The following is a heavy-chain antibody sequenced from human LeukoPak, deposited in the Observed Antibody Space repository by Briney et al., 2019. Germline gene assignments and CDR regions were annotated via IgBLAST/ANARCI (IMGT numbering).Heavy chain of an antibody. J-gene: IGHJ4*02. CDR1: GFTFSSYA. Sequence: GGSLRLSCAASGFTFSSYAMSWVRQAPGKGLEWVSAISGSGGSTYYADSVKGRFTISRDNSKNTLYLQMNSLRAKDTAVYYCAKPDLAYCSSTSCALGYWGQGTLVTVSS. V-gene: IGHV3-23*01. CDR3: AKPDLAYCSSTSCALGY. D-gene: IGHD2-2*01. CDR2: ISGSGGST.